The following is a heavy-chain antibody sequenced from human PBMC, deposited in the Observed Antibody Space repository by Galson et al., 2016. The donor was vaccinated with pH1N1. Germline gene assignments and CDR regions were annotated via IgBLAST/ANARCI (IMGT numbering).Heavy chain of an antibody. CDR2: ILYDGTNE. Sequence: SLRLSCAASGFTFTSYAMHWVHQAPGKGLEWVAVILYDGTNEYYADSVKGRFTISRDKTQSTVYLQMNSLRTEDTAVYYCASDSEDSGHEGFHWAQGTLVIVSS. J-gene: IGHJ4*02. V-gene: IGHV3-30*04. CDR1: GFTFTSYA. D-gene: IGHD5-12*01. CDR3: ASDSEDSGHEGFH.